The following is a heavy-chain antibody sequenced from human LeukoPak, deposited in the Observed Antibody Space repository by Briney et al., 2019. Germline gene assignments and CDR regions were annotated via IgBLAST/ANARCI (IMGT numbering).Heavy chain of an antibody. CDR3: AKGRPSKITMIVVVITTFDY. V-gene: IGHV3-23*01. D-gene: IGHD3-22*01. J-gene: IGHJ4*02. CDR1: GFTFSSYG. Sequence: PGGSLRLSCADSGFTFSSYGMSWVRQAPGKGLEWVSSISGGGGSTYYADSVKGRFTISRDNSKNTLYLRMNSLRAEDTAVYYCAKGRPSKITMIVVVITTFDYWGQGTLVTVSS. CDR2: ISGGGGST.